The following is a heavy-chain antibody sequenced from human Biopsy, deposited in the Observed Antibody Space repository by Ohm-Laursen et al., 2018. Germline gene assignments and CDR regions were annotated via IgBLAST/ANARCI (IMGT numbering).Heavy chain of an antibody. Sequence: SLRLSCAASGFTFSSYGMSWVRQAPGKGLEWVSVLSGSGGTTYYADSVKGRFTISRDNSKNTLYLQMDSLTAEDTAVYYCAKTFHGSSFLYDYWGQGTLVTVSS. CDR1: GFTFSSYG. J-gene: IGHJ4*02. V-gene: IGHV3-23*01. CDR3: AKTFHGSSFLYDY. D-gene: IGHD2-15*01. CDR2: LSGSGGTT.